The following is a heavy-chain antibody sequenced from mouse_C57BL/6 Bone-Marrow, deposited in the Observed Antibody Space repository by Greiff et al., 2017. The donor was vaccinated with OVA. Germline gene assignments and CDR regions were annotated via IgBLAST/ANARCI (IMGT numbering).Heavy chain of an antibody. CDR3: ARDPRLLQLLDY. D-gene: IGHD1-2*01. V-gene: IGHV1-55*01. CDR1: GYTFTSYW. J-gene: IGHJ2*01. CDR2: IYPGSGST. Sequence: QVHVKQPGAELVKPGASVKMSCKASGYTFTSYWITWVKQRPGQGLEWIGDIYPGSGSTNYNEKFKSKATLTVDTSSSTAYMQLSSLTSEDSAVYSWARDPRLLQLLDYWGQGTTLTVSS.